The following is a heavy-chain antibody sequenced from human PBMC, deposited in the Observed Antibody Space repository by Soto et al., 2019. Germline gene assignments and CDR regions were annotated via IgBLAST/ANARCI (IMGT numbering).Heavy chain of an antibody. D-gene: IGHD2-15*01. J-gene: IGHJ6*03. CDR3: ARGHCSGCSCYRPGRYYYYYMDV. CDR1: GYTFTSYA. CDR2: ITAVNGNT. V-gene: IGHV1-3*01. Sequence: AAVKVSCKASGYTFTSYAMHWVRQAPGQRLEWMGWITAVNGNTKYSQKFQGRVTITRDTSASTAYMELSSLRSEDTAVYYCARGHCSGCSCYRPGRYYYYYMDVWGKGTTVTVSS.